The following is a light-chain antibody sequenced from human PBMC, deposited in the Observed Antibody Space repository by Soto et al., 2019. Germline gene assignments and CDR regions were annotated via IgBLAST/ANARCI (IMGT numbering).Light chain of an antibody. Sequence: DIVITQSPSTVSVAPGERVTFSCRASQGVSRKLAWYQHKPGQAPRLLISGASTGATGIPAKFSGSGSGTEFTLTISSLQSEDFAVYYCQQYNKWPRTFGQGTTVHIK. V-gene: IGKV3D-15*01. CDR1: QGVSRK. CDR2: GAS. J-gene: IGKJ1*01. CDR3: QQYNKWPRT.